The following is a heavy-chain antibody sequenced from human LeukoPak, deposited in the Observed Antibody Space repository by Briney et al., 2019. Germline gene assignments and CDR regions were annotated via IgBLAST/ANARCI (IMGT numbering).Heavy chain of an antibody. V-gene: IGHV4-34*01. CDR3: ARDPYGDYWFDY. CDR1: GGSFSGYY. D-gene: IGHD4-17*01. J-gene: IGHJ4*02. Sequence: PSETLSLTCAVYGGSFSGYYWSWIRQPPGKGLEWIGEINHSGSTNYNPSLKSRVTISVDTSKNQFSLKLSSVTAADTAVYYCARDPYGDYWFDYWGQGTLVTVSS. CDR2: INHSGST.